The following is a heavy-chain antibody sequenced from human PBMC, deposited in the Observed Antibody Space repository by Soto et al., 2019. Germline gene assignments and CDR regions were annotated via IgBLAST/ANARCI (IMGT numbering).Heavy chain of an antibody. CDR2: IYSGGRT. CDR3: ARLRFLQETLDAFDI. CDR1: GLTVSSNY. D-gene: IGHD4-4*01. J-gene: IGHJ3*02. Sequence: EVQLVESGGGLVQPGGSLRLSCAASGLTVSSNYMSWVRQAPGKGLEWVSVIYSGGRTYYADSVKGRFTITRDNSKNPVYLQMNSLRAEDTAVYYCARLRFLQETLDAFDIWGQGKMVTVSS. V-gene: IGHV3-66*01.